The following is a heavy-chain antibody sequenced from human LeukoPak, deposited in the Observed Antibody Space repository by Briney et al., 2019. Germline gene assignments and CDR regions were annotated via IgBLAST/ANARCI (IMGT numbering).Heavy chain of an antibody. V-gene: IGHV3-23*01. CDR1: GFTFSSYA. CDR2: ISGGGGST. CDR3: AKGDDYGDY. J-gene: IGHJ4*02. Sequence: GGSLRLSCAASGFTFSSYAMTWVRQPPGKGLEWVSAISGGGGSTYYADSVKGRFTISRDNSKNTLYLQMNSLRAEDTAVYYCAKGDDYGDYWGQGTLVTVSS.